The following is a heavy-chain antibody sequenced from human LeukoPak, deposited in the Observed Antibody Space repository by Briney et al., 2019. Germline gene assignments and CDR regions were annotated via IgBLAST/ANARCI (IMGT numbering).Heavy chain of an antibody. V-gene: IGHV1-18*01. CDR1: GYTFTSYG. CDR2: ISAYNGNT. Sequence: ASVKVSCKASGYTFTSYGISWVRQAPGQGLEWIGWISAYNGNTNYAQKLQGRVTMTTDTSTSTAYMELRSLRSDDTAVYYCARDRRILWFGELLYPGPWGQGTLVTVSS. J-gene: IGHJ5*02. D-gene: IGHD3-10*01. CDR3: ARDRRILWFGELLYPGP.